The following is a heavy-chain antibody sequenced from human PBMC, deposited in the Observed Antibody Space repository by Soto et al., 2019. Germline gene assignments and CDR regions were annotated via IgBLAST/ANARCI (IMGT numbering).Heavy chain of an antibody. J-gene: IGHJ4*02. CDR3: ALAAAGTGLFEY. D-gene: IGHD6-13*01. CDR2: IYYSGST. V-gene: IGHV4-59*01. CDR1: GGSISSYY. Sequence: SETLSLTCTVSGGSISSYYWSWIRQPPGKGLEWIGYIYYSGSTNYNPSLKSRVTISVDTSKNQFSLKLSSVTAADTAVYYCALAAAGTGLFEYWGQGTLVTVS.